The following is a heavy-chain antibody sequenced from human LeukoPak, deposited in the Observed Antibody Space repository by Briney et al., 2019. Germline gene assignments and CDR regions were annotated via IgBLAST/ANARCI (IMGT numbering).Heavy chain of an antibody. CDR3: AKVRPDANGSGSYYKGYFDY. CDR2: ISGSGGST. V-gene: IGHV3-23*01. CDR1: GFTFSSYA. Sequence: PGGSLRLSCAASGFTFSSYAMSWVRQAPGKGLEWVSAISGSGGSTYYADSVKGRFTISRDNSKNTLYLQMNSLRAEDTAVYYCAKVRPDANGSGSYYKGYFDYWGQGTLVTVSS. D-gene: IGHD3-10*01. J-gene: IGHJ4*02.